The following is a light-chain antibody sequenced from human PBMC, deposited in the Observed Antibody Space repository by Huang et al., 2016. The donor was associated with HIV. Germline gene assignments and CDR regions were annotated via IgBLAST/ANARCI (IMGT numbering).Light chain of an antibody. V-gene: IGKV4-1*01. CDR3: QQYVSTPT. J-gene: IGKJ2*01. CDR1: QSVLYKSDKRNY. CDR2: CAA. Sequence: IVMTQSPESLSVSLGERATINCKSSQSVLYKSDKRNYVAWYQEKPGQSPKVLIYCAATRQSGVPDRFRGSGSGTNFTLTIDSFQAEDVALYYCQQYVSTPTFGLGTKLEI.